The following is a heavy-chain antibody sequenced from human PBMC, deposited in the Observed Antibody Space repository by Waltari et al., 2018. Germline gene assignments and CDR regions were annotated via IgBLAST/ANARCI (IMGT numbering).Heavy chain of an antibody. J-gene: IGHJ6*02. Sequence: QVQLQQWGAGLLKPSETLSLTCAVYGGSFSGYYWSWIRQPPGKGLEWIGEINHSGSTNYNPSLQSRVTISGDTSKNHVSLKLSSVTAADTAVYYCARGRKQWLPPHYYYYGMDVWGQGTTVTVSS. CDR1: GGSFSGYY. CDR3: ARGRKQWLPPHYYYYGMDV. V-gene: IGHV4-34*01. D-gene: IGHD6-19*01. CDR2: INHSGST.